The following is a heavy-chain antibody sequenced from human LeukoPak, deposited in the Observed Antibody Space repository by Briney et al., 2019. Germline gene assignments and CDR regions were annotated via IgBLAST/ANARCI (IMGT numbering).Heavy chain of an antibody. CDR3: ARANEMTFDAFDI. V-gene: IGHV3-21*01. Sequence: GGSLRLSCAASGFTFSSYSMNWVRQAPGKGLEWVSSISSSSSYTYYADSVKGRFTISRDNAKNSLYLQMNSLRAEDTAVYYCARANEMTFDAFDIWGQGTMVTVSS. J-gene: IGHJ3*02. CDR1: GFTFSSYS. CDR2: ISSSSSYT. D-gene: IGHD5-24*01.